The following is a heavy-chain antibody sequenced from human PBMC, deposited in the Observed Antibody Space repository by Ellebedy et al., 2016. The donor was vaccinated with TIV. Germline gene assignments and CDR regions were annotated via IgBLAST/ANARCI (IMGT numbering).Heavy chain of an antibody. V-gene: IGHV1-18*01. D-gene: IGHD3-9*01. CDR1: GYTFTRYG. J-gene: IGHJ4*02. CDR3: ARLGPNYDILTGYYGWLDY. CDR2: ISPYQGST. Sequence: AASVKVSCQASGYTFTRYGITWVRQAPGQGLEWIGWISPYQGSTSYAQKLQGRLTMTTETSTSTAYMELRSLRSDDTAVYYCARLGPNYDILTGYYGWLDYWGQGTLVTVSS.